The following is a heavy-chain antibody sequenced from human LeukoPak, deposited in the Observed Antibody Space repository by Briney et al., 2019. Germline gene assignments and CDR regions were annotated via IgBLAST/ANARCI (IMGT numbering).Heavy chain of an antibody. D-gene: IGHD2-2*01. CDR2: ISSSGSTI. Sequence: GGSLRLSCAASRFTFSSYEMNWVRQAPGKGLEWVSYISSSGSTIYYADSVKGRFTISRDNAKNSLYLQMNSLRAEDTAVYYCARLRSCSSTSCSDAEGWFDPWGQGTLVTVSS. V-gene: IGHV3-48*03. CDR1: RFTFSSYE. CDR3: ARLRSCSSTSCSDAEGWFDP. J-gene: IGHJ5*02.